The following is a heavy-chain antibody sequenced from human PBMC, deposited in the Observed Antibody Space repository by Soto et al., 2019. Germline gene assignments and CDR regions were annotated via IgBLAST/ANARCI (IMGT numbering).Heavy chain of an antibody. V-gene: IGHV3-33*01. CDR1: GFTFSSYH. Sequence: QVQLVESGGGVVQPGRSLRLSCAASGFTFSSYHMHWVRQAPGKGLEWVAVIWYDGTNKYYAESVKGRFTISRDNSKNTLYLQMNSLRTEDTAVYYCARDMVAGSPDYWGQGTLVTVSS. D-gene: IGHD6-19*01. CDR2: IWYDGTNK. CDR3: ARDMVAGSPDY. J-gene: IGHJ4*02.